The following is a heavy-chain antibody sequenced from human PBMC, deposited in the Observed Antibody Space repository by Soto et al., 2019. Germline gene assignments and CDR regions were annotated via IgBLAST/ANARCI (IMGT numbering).Heavy chain of an antibody. Sequence: QVQLVQSGAEVKKPGSSVKVSCKASGGTFSSYTISWVRQAPGQGLEWMGRIIPILGIANYAQKFQGRVTITADKSTSTAYMELSSLRSVDTAVYYCARSLYGDYDAGYWGQGTLVTVSS. J-gene: IGHJ4*02. CDR2: IIPILGIA. V-gene: IGHV1-69*02. D-gene: IGHD4-17*01. CDR3: ARSLYGDYDAGY. CDR1: GGTFSSYT.